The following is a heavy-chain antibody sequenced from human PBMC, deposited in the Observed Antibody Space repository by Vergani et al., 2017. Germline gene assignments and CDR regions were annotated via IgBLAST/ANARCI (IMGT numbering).Heavy chain of an antibody. D-gene: IGHD3-9*01. J-gene: IGHJ5*01. CDR1: GFSFNSYW. Sequence: DVHLAESGGGFFQPGGSLRLSCSASGFSFNSYWMHWVRQVPGKGLLWVSRIKSDGSITAYADSVKGRFTISRDNAQNTLYLQMNSLRVEDTGVYYCARARCIETCYMSNWLDSWGQETRVTVSS. V-gene: IGHV3-74*03. CDR3: ARARCIETCYMSNWLDS. CDR2: IKSDGSIT.